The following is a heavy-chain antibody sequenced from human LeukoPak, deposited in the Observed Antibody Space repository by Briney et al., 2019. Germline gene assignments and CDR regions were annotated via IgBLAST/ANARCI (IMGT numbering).Heavy chain of an antibody. CDR2: INPNSGGT. J-gene: IGHJ4*02. CDR3: ARAFHDSSGPPADY. V-gene: IGHV1-2*06. D-gene: IGHD3-22*01. CDR1: GYIFTHYA. Sequence: ASVKVSCASSGYIFTHYAFSWLRQAPGQGLEWMGRINPNSGGTNYAQKFQGRVTVTRDTSISTAYMELSRLRSDDTAVYYCARAFHDSSGPPADYWGQGTLVTVSS.